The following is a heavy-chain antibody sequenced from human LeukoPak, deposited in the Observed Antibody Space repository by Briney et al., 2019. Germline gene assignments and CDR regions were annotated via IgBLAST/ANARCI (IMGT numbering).Heavy chain of an antibody. CDR2: ISGSGDIT. J-gene: IGHJ4*02. Sequence: GGSLRLSCAASRFTFSSYAMTWVRQAPGKGLEWVSAISGSGDITYYADSVKGRFTISRDNSKNTLYLQMDSLRVEDTAVHYCAKDTPLGYWGQGTLVTVSS. V-gene: IGHV3-23*01. CDR3: AKDTPLGY. CDR1: RFTFSSYA.